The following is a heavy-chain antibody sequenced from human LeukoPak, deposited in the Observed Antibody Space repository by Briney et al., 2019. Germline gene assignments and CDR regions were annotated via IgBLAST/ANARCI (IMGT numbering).Heavy chain of an antibody. CDR1: GFTFSSYS. D-gene: IGHD1-26*01. J-gene: IGHJ4*02. Sequence: GGSLRLSCAASGFTFSSYSMNWVRQAPGKGLEWVSSISSSSYIYYADSVKGRFTISRDNAKNSLYLQMNSLRAEDTAVYYCARVYSGSYLAYYFDYWGQGTLVTVSS. V-gene: IGHV3-21*01. CDR2: ISSSSYI. CDR3: ARVYSGSYLAYYFDY.